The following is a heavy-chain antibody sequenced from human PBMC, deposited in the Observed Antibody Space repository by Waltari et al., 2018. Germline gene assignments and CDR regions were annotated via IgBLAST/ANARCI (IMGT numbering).Heavy chain of an antibody. J-gene: IGHJ4*02. CDR1: GFTCRSYS. CDR2: IHSSSST. V-gene: IGHV3-48*02. Sequence: EGQVEESGGGWVQPGGWLRLSCAAFGFTCRSYSMNWVRQAPGKGLEWVSCIHSSSSTSYADSVKGRFTISRDNAKNSLFLQLNSLRDEDTAVYDCVRGLRLDPLWGQGTLVTVSA. CDR3: VRGLRLDPL. D-gene: IGHD1-1*01.